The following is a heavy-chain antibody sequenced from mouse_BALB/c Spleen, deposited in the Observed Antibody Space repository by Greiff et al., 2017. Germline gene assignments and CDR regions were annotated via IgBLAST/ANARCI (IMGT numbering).Heavy chain of an antibody. CDR1: GFTFSDYY. Sequence: EVKVEESGGGLVKPGGSLKLSCAASGFTFSDYYMYWVRQTPEKRLEWVATISDGGSYTYYPDSVKGRFTISRDNAKNNLYLQMSSLKSEDTAMYYCARGGGNDAMDYWGQGTSVTVSS. D-gene: IGHD1-1*01. J-gene: IGHJ4*01. CDR2: ISDGGSYT. V-gene: IGHV5-4*02. CDR3: ARGGGNDAMDY.